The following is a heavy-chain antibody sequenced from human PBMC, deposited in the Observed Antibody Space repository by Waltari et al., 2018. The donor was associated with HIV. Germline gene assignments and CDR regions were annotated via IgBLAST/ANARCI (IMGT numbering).Heavy chain of an antibody. V-gene: IGHV4-61*02. Sequence: QVQLQESGPGLVKPSQTLSLTCTVSGGSISSGSYHWRWIRQPAGKGREWIGRLYTSGSTDYNPSLKSRATISGDTSKNQFSLKLSSVTAADTAVYYCARAVVGGYDLGNNWFDPWGQGTLVTVSS. CDR1: GGSISSGSYH. D-gene: IGHD5-12*01. J-gene: IGHJ5*02. CDR3: ARAVVGGYDLGNNWFDP. CDR2: LYTSGST.